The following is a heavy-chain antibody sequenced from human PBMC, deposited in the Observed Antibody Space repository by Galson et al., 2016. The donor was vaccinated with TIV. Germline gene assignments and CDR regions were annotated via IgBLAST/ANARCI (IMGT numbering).Heavy chain of an antibody. CDR2: ISGSGGST. V-gene: IGHV3-23*01. Sequence: SLRLSCAASEFTFINYAMNWVRQAPGKGLEWVSAISGSGGSTYYADSVKGRFTISRDNTKNTLYLQMNSLRAEDTAVYYCAKEPIQLRYYFDYWGQVTLVTVSS. D-gene: IGHD6-6*01. CDR1: EFTFINYA. J-gene: IGHJ4*02. CDR3: AKEPIQLRYYFDY.